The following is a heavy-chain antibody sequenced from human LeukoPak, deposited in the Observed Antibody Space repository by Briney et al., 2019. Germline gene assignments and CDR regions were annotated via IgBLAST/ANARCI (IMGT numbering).Heavy chain of an antibody. J-gene: IGHJ4*02. CDR2: INPNSGGT. V-gene: IGHV1-2*02. Sequence: ASVKVSCKASGYTFTGYYMHWVRQAPGQGLEWMGWINPNSGGTNYAQKFQGRVTITADKSTSTAYMELSSLRSEDTAVYYCARDQYYYDSSGYYSFDYWGQGTLVTVSS. CDR1: GYTFTGYY. CDR3: ARDQYYYDSSGYYSFDY. D-gene: IGHD3-22*01.